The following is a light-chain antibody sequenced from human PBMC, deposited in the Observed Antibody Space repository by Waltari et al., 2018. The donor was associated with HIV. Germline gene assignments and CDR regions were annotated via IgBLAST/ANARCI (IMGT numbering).Light chain of an antibody. CDR3: SSYTTSSTWV. CDR2: EVS. V-gene: IGLV2-14*01. J-gene: IGLJ3*02. Sequence: HSALTQPASVSGSPGQPITLSCPGTRSYIGGYKYFSWYQQQPGKAPKLMISEVSNRPSGVSNRFSGSKSGNTASLTISGLQAEDEADYYCSSYTTSSTWVFGGGTKLTVL. CDR1: RSYIGGYKY.